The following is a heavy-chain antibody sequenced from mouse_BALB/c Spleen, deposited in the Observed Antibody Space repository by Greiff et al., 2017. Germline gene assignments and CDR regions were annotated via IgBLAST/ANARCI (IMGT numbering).Heavy chain of an antibody. CDR1: GYTFTSYT. D-gene: IGHD1-1*01. V-gene: IGHV1-4*01. J-gene: IGHJ1*01. Sequence: QVQLKESGAELARPGASVKMSCKASGYTFTSYTMHWVKQRPGQGLEWIGYINPSSGYTNYNQKFKDKATLTADKSSSTAYMQLSSLTSEDSAVYYCARSGGNYYGSSAYWYFDVWGAGTTVTVSS. CDR2: INPSSGYT. CDR3: ARSGGNYYGSSAYWYFDV.